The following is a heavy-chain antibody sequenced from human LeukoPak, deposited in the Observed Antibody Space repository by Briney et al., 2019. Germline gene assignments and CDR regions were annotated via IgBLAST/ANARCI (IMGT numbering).Heavy chain of an antibody. CDR1: GFTFSSYW. J-gene: IGHJ4*02. V-gene: IGHV3-7*03. CDR3: ARDRITMVRGVITKYYFDY. CDR2: IKQDGSEK. Sequence: PRGSLRLSCAASGFTFSSYWMSWVRQAPGKGLEWVANIKQDGSEKYYVDSVKGRFTISRDNAKNSLYLQMNSLRAEDTAVYYCARDRITMVRGVITKYYFDYWGQGTLVTVSS. D-gene: IGHD3-10*01.